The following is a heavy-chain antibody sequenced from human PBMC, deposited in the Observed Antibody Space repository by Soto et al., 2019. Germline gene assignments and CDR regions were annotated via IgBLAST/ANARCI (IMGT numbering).Heavy chain of an antibody. J-gene: IGHJ4*02. D-gene: IGHD1-7*01. CDR1: GASFTSNDW. Sequence: QVQLQESGPGPVKPSGTLSLTCAVSGASFTSNDWWTWVRQPPGRGLEWIGEIYRTGSTNYNPSLKSRVTISLDKSENQFSLKVTSLTAADTAVYYCASRDPGTSVDYWGQGTLVTVSS. V-gene: IGHV4-4*02. CDR2: IYRTGST. CDR3: ASRDPGTSVDY.